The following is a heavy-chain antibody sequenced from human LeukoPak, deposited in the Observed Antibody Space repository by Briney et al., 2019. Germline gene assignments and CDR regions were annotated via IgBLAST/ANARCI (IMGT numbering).Heavy chain of an antibody. J-gene: IGHJ6*03. Sequence: SETLSLTCAVSGGSISSSYWWSWVRQPPGKGLEWIGEVYHSVSTNYYPSLKSRVTISVDTSKNQFSLKLSSVTAADTAVYYCARHKDYYYSYMDVWGKGTTVTISS. CDR2: VYHSVST. CDR1: GGSISSSYW. CDR3: ARHKDYYYSYMDV. V-gene: IGHV4-4*02.